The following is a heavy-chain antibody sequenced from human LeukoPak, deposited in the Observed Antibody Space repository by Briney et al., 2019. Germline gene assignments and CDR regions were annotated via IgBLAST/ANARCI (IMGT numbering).Heavy chain of an antibody. CDR1: GGSISSGGYY. CDR3: ARYYSNLEYFDY. CDR2: IYYSGST. V-gene: IGHV4-31*03. D-gene: IGHD4-11*01. Sequence: SQTLSLTCTVSGGSISSGGYYWSSIRQHPGKGLEWIGYIYYSGSTYYNPSLKSRVTISVDTSKNQFSLKLSSVTAADTAVYYCARYYSNLEYFDYWGQGTLVTVSS. J-gene: IGHJ4*02.